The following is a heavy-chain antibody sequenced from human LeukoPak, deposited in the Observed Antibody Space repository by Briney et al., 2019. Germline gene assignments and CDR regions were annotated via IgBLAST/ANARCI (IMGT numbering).Heavy chain of an antibody. J-gene: IGHJ4*02. Sequence: SETLSLTCTVSGGSISSYYWGWIRQPPGKGLEWIGYINYSGSTNNTSLKSRVTISVDTSKNQFSLRLSYVTAADPAVYYCARAVVGAPTFWDYWGQGTLVTVSS. CDR3: ARAVVGAPTFWDY. CDR1: GGSISSYY. V-gene: IGHV4-59*01. CDR2: INYSGST. D-gene: IGHD1-26*01.